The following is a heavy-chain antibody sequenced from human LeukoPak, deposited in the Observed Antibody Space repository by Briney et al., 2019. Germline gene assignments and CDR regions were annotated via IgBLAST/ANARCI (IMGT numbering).Heavy chain of an antibody. V-gene: IGHV4-34*01. D-gene: IGHD3-22*01. CDR1: GGSFSGYY. Sequence: SETLSLTCAVYGGSFSGYYWSWIRQPPGKGLEWIGEINHSGSTNYNPSLKSRVTISVDTSKNQFSLKLSSVTAADTAVYYCARGGVVVSLKTHGAFDIWGQGTMVTVSS. CDR3: ARGGVVVSLKTHGAFDI. CDR2: INHSGST. J-gene: IGHJ3*02.